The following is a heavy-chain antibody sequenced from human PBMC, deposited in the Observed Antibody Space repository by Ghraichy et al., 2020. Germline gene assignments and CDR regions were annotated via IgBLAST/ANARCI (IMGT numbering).Heavy chain of an antibody. CDR3: VRDGYWGV. Sequence: SQTLSLTCAISGDSVSNNGATWNWIRQSPSRGLEWLERTYYRSKWYSDYALSVQSRITVNADTSKNQFSLQLNSVTPEDTAVYYCVRDGYWGVWGKGTTVTVSS. V-gene: IGHV6-1*01. CDR1: GDSVSNNGAT. CDR2: TYYRSKWYS. D-gene: IGHD2-15*01. J-gene: IGHJ6*03.